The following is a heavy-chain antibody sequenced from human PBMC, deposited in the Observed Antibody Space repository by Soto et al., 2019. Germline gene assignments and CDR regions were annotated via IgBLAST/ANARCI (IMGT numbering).Heavy chain of an antibody. Sequence: GGSLRLSCAASGFNFDNSYMSWVRQAPGKGLEWVAILYSGGKSYYAESVRGRFTISRDISKNTLDLQMNRLTADDTAVYYCSKNNVAPAFVGFEYWGQGTTVTVSS. D-gene: IGHD2-2*01. CDR3: SKNNVAPAFVGFEY. V-gene: IGHV3-53*01. CDR1: GFNFDNSY. J-gene: IGHJ4*02. CDR2: LYSGGKS.